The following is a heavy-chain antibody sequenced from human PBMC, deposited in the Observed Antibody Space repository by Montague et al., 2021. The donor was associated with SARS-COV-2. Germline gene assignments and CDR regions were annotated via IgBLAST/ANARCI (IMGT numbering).Heavy chain of an antibody. J-gene: IGHJ6*02. CDR2: FYYSGST. CDR1: GGSISSSSYY. CDR3: ARDLAGYYGSGSYGGMDV. D-gene: IGHD3-10*01. Sequence: SETLSLTCTVSGGSISSSSYYWGWLRQPPGKGLEWIGSFYYSGSTYYNPSLQSRVTISVDTSKNQFSLKLSSVTATDTAVYSCARDLAGYYGSGSYGGMDVWGQGTTVTVSS. V-gene: IGHV4-39*07.